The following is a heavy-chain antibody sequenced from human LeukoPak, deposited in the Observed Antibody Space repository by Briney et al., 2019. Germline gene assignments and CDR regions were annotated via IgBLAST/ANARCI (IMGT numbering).Heavy chain of an antibody. J-gene: IGHJ3*02. CDR1: GGSTSSSTYY. Sequence: PSETLSLTCTVSGGSTSSSTYYWGWIRQPPGKGLEWIGNIFYSGSTYYHPSLKNRVTISVDTSKNQFSLKLSSVTAADTAVYYCARLGPGYSSTWSNDAFAIWGQGTVVTVSS. V-gene: IGHV4-39*01. CDR2: IFYSGST. D-gene: IGHD6-13*01. CDR3: ARLGPGYSSTWSNDAFAI.